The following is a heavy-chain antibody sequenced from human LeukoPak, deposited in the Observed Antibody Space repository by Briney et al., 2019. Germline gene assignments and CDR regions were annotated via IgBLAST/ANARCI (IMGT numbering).Heavy chain of an antibody. Sequence: GRSLRLSCAASGFTFSTFWMSWVRQAPGKGLEWVANIKQDAFEKYYVDSVKGRFTISRDNAKDSLYLQMNSLRAEDTAVYYCARGDSGNFYYYYGLDVWGQGTTVTVSS. CDR1: GFTFSTFW. D-gene: IGHD1-26*01. J-gene: IGHJ6*02. V-gene: IGHV3-7*01. CDR2: IKQDAFEK. CDR3: ARGDSGNFYYYYGLDV.